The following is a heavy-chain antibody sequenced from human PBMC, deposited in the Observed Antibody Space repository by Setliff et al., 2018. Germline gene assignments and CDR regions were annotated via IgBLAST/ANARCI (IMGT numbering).Heavy chain of an antibody. D-gene: IGHD3-16*01. CDR1: GFTFSSYR. Sequence: GSLRLSCAASGFTFSSYRMHWVRQAPGKGLEWVAVIWDDGGNKYHADSVKGRFTISRDNSKNTVYLQMNNLRADDTAIYYCARDLGNWFDPWGQGTLVTVSS. CDR3: ARDLGNWFDP. V-gene: IGHV3-33*08. CDR2: IWDDGGNK. J-gene: IGHJ5*01.